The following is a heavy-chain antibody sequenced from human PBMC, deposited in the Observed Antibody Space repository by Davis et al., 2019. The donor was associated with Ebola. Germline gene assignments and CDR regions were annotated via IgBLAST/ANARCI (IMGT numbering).Heavy chain of an antibody. CDR1: GGSISSSSYY. CDR3: ARRGWDIVATITFFDY. D-gene: IGHD5-12*01. V-gene: IGHV4-39*01. J-gene: IGHJ4*02. CDR2: IYYSGST. Sequence: MPSETLSLTCTVSGGSISSSSYYWGWIRQPPGKGLEWIGSIYYSGSTYYNPSLKSRVTISVDTSKNQFSLKLSSVTAADTAVYYCARRGWDIVATITFFDYWGQGTLVTVSS.